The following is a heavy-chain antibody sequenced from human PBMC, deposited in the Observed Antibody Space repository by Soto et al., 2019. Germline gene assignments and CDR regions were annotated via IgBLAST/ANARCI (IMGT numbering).Heavy chain of an antibody. CDR3: ARTPLDDTRTVSPTYYYYGMDV. CDR1: GYTFTGYY. CDR2: INPNSGGT. D-gene: IGHD4-17*01. V-gene: IGHV1-2*04. Sequence: GTSVKVSCKASGYTFTGYYMHWVRQAPGQGFEWMGWINPNSGGTNYAQKFQGWVTMTRDTSISTAYMELSRLRSDDTAVYYCARTPLDDTRTVSPTYYYYGMDVWGQGTTVTVSS. J-gene: IGHJ6*02.